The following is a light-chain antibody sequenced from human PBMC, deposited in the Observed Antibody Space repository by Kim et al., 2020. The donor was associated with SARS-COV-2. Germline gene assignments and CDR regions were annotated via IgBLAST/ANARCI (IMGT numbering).Light chain of an antibody. CDR3: QVWDSTTDHVV. CDR2: DDN. J-gene: IGLJ2*01. CDR1: DMGGKS. Sequence: APIPTARITCGGNDMGGKSVLWYQQKPGHGSVLVVYDDNGLASGFPERISGSNYGNTATLTISGVEGGNEADYHCQVWDSTTDHVVFGGGTQLTVL. V-gene: IGLV3-21*02.